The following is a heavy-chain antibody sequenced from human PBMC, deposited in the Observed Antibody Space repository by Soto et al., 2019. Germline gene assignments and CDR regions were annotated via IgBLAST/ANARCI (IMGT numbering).Heavy chain of an antibody. CDR1: GFTFTRYS. D-gene: IGHD7-27*01. CDR2: ISSTTNYI. J-gene: IGHJ4*02. CDR3: ARESEDLTSNFDY. V-gene: IGHV3-21*06. Sequence: GSLVLACSASGFTFTRYSTNWVRQAPGKGLEWVSSISSTTNYIYYGDSMKGRFTISRDNAKNSLYLEMNSLRAEDTAVYYCARESEDLTSNFDYWGQGTLVTVYS.